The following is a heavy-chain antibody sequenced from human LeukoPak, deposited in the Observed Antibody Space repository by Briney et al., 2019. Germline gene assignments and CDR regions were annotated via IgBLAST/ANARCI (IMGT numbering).Heavy chain of an antibody. Sequence: PGRSLRLSCAASGFTFDDYAMHWVRQAPGKGLEWVSGISWNSGSIGYADSVKGRFTISRDNTKNSLYLQMNSLRAEDMALCYCAKAQGSSWPYYFDYWGQGTLVTVSS. V-gene: IGHV3-9*03. CDR1: GFTFDDYA. CDR3: AKAQGSSWPYYFDY. CDR2: ISWNSGSI. J-gene: IGHJ4*02. D-gene: IGHD6-13*01.